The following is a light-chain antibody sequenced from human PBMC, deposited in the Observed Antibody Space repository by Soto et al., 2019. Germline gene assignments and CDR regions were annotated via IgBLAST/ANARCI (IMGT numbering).Light chain of an antibody. Sequence: AIRMTQSPSSLSASPGDRVTITCRASQGISNYLAWYQQKPGQAPKLLIYATSTLQSGVPSRFSGSGSGTDFTLNISGLQPEDFATYYCQQLNAYPPTFGQGTRLEI. V-gene: IGKV1-8*01. CDR1: QGISNY. J-gene: IGKJ5*01. CDR3: QQLNAYPPT. CDR2: ATS.